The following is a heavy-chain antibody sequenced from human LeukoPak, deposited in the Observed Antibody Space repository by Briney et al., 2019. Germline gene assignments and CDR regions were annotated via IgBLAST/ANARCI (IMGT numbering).Heavy chain of an antibody. V-gene: IGHV5-51*01. Sequence: GESLKISCTGSGYSFGDNWIAWVRQIPGKGLEWMGIIYPGDSDTRYSPSFRGQVTISADKSISTAYLQWSSLKASDTAMYYCARQAYCGGDCYSVNWFDPWGQGTLVTVSS. CDR2: IYPGDSDT. CDR1: GYSFGDNW. J-gene: IGHJ5*02. CDR3: ARQAYCGGDCYSVNWFDP. D-gene: IGHD2-21*02.